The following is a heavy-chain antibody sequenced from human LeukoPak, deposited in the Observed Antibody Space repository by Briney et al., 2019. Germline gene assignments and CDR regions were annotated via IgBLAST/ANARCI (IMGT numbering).Heavy chain of an antibody. V-gene: IGHV1-18*01. CDR3: ARGVIVDGWFDP. CDR1: VGTFSSYT. J-gene: IGHJ5*02. Sequence: ASVKVSCKASVGTFSSYTISWVRQAPGQGLEWMGWISAYNGNTNYAQTLQGRVTMTTDKSTTTPYMKLRSLRSDDPPVYYCARGVIVDGWFDPWGQGTLVTVSS. CDR2: ISAYNGNT. D-gene: IGHD2-21*01.